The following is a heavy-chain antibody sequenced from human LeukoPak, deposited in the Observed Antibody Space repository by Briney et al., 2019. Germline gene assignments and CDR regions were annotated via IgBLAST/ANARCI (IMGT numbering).Heavy chain of an antibody. V-gene: IGHV4-34*01. CDR3: ARITANGGSDDAFDV. CDR2: IHYTGAT. J-gene: IGHJ3*01. Sequence: AETLSLTCAVYGGSFRGYYWSWIRQPPGKGLEWIGEIHYTGATNYKPSLKSRVTISGDPSKNQVSLRVSSVTAADTAKYYCARITANGGSDDAFDVWGQGTMISVSS. CDR1: GGSFRGYY. D-gene: IGHD2-15*01.